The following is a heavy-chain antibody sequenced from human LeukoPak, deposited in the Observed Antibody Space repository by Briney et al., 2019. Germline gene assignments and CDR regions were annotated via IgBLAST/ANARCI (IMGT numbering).Heavy chain of an antibody. V-gene: IGHV3-48*04. CDR2: ISSGGSNT. Sequence: GGSLRLSCAASAFTFSSYGMHWVRQAPGKGLEWVSYISSGGSNTYYADSVKGRFTISRDNAKKSLYLQMNSLRAEDTAVYYCARDADTAMVTGRFDKWGQGTLVTVSS. CDR1: AFTFSSYG. J-gene: IGHJ4*02. CDR3: ARDADTAMVTGRFDK. D-gene: IGHD5-18*01.